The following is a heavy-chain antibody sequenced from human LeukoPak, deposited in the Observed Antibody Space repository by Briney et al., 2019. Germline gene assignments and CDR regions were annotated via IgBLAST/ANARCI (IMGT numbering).Heavy chain of an antibody. Sequence: PSETPSLTCTVSGGSISSSSYYWGWIRQPPGKGLEWIGSIYYSGSTYYNPSLKSRVTISVDTSKNQFSLKLSSVTAADTAVYYCARSITMVRGVSFDYWGQGTLVTVSS. D-gene: IGHD3-10*01. V-gene: IGHV4-39*07. CDR1: GGSISSSSYY. J-gene: IGHJ4*02. CDR2: IYYSGST. CDR3: ARSITMVRGVSFDY.